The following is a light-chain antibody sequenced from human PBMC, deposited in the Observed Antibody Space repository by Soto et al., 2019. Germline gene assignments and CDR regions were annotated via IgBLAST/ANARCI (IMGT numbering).Light chain of an antibody. CDR2: WAS. V-gene: IGKV4-1*01. J-gene: IGKJ4*01. Sequence: GTLCVSLWARATINYKSSQSVLSSSNNKNYLAWYQQKPGQPPKVLIYWASTRESGVPDRFSGSGSRTDYNLAIRTRQAEYAAVYICQGHCRSPLTFAGGTKVDIK. CDR1: QSVLSSSNNKNY. CDR3: QGHCRSPLT.